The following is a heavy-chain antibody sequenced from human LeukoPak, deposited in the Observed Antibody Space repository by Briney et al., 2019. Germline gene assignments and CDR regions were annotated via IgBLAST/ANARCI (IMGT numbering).Heavy chain of an antibody. D-gene: IGHD3-3*01. CDR2: FDPEDGET. Sequence: EASVKVSCKVSGYTLTELSMHWVRQAPGKGLGWMGGFDPEDGETIYAQKFQGRVTMTEDTSTDTAYMELSSLRSEDTAVYYCATTKGDYDFWSGSSFWFDPWGQGTLVTVSS. CDR3: ATTKGDYDFWSGSSFWFDP. V-gene: IGHV1-24*01. J-gene: IGHJ5*02. CDR1: GYTLTELS.